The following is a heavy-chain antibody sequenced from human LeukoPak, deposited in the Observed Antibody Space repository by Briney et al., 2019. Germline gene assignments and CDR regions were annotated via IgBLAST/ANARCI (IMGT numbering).Heavy chain of an antibody. Sequence: PSETLSLTCTVSGGSISSGSYYWSWIRQPAGKGLEWIGRIYTSGSTNYNPSLKSRVTISVDTSKNQFSLKLSSVTAADTAVYYCARGVATILAWFDPWGQGTLVTVSS. J-gene: IGHJ5*02. CDR2: IYTSGST. V-gene: IGHV4-61*02. CDR3: ARGVATILAWFDP. CDR1: GGSISSGSYY. D-gene: IGHD5-24*01.